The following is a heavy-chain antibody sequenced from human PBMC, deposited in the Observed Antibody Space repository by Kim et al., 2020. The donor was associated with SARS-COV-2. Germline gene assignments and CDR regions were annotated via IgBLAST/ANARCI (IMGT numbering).Heavy chain of an antibody. D-gene: IGHD3-3*01. CDR2: IWSSGGIT. CDR1: GFTFRSFA. CDR3: AKTNCSDISFWAH. J-gene: IGHJ1*01. Sequence: GGSLRLSCAASGFTFRSFAMRWVRQAPGKGLEWVAFIWSSGGITTYADSVKGRFTISRDNCKNTLYLQMNSLIAEDTAVYYCAKTNCSDISFWAHGGQGT. V-gene: IGHV3-NL1*01.